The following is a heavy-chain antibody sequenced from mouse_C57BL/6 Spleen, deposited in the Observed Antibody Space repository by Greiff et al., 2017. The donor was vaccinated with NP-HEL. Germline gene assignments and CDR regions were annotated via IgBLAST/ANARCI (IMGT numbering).Heavy chain of an antibody. Sequence: VQLQQSGAELVRPGASVKLSCKASGYTFTDYYINWVKQRPGQGLEWIARIYPGSGNTYYNEKFKGKATLTAEKSSSTAYMQLSSLTSEDSAVYFCARSTIVTFDYGGQGTTLTVSS. J-gene: IGHJ2*01. CDR3: ARSTIVTFDY. CDR1: GYTFTDYY. D-gene: IGHD2-2*01. CDR2: IYPGSGNT. V-gene: IGHV1-76*01.